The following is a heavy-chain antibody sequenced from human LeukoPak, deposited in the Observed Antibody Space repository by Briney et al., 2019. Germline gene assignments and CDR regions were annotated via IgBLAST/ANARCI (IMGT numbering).Heavy chain of an antibody. CDR2: ISWNSGSI. CDR1: GFTFDEYA. J-gene: IGHJ4*02. D-gene: IGHD2-2*01. CDR3: AKDMYGLSAMGVFDC. Sequence: SLRLSCAASGFTFDEYAMHWVRQAPGKGLEWVSGISWNSGSIGYADSVKGRFTISRDNAKNSLYLQMNSLRAEDTALYYCAKDMYGLSAMGVFDCWAQGTLVTVSS. V-gene: IGHV3-9*01.